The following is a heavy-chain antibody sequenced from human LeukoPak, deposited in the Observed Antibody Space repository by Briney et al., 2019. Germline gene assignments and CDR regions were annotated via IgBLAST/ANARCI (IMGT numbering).Heavy chain of an antibody. CDR2: IYYSGST. CDR1: GGSISSSSYH. CDR3: ASFRYSGSYSDY. D-gene: IGHD1-26*01. J-gene: IGHJ4*02. V-gene: IGHV4-39*01. Sequence: SETLSLTCTVSGGSISSSSYHWGWIRQPPGKGLEWIGSIYYSGSTYYNPSLKSRVTISVDTSKNQFSLKLSSVTAADTAVYYCASFRYSGSYSDYWGQGTLVTVSS.